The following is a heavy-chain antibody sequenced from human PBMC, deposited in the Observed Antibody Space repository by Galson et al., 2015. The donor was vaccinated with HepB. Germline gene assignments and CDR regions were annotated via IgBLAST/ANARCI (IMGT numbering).Heavy chain of an antibody. Sequence: SLRLSCAASGLTFSRHAMTWVRQAPGKGLEWVSDISGSGYSTFYADSMKGRFSISRDNSKNTVYLHINSLRVEDTAVYYCASRTVTSLDYWGQGTLVTVSS. CDR2: ISGSGYST. CDR3: ASRTVTSLDY. V-gene: IGHV3-23*01. CDR1: GLTFSRHA. J-gene: IGHJ4*02. D-gene: IGHD4-17*01.